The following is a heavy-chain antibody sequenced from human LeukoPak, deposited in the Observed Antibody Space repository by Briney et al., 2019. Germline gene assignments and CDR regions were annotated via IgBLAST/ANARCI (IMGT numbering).Heavy chain of an antibody. CDR1: GGSISSSSYY. J-gene: IGHJ4*02. CDR2: IYYSGST. Sequence: SETLSLTCTVSGGSISSSSYYWGWIRQPPGKGLEWIGSIYYSGSTYYNPSLKSRVTISVDTSKNQFSLKLSSVTAADTAVYYCARDLGVDWGQGTLVTVSS. V-gene: IGHV4-39*02. CDR3: ARDLGVD.